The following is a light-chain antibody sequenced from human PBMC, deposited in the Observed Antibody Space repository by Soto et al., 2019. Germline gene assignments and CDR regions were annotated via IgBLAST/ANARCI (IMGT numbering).Light chain of an antibody. CDR3: QQANSYPIT. J-gene: IGKJ5*01. Sequence: DIQMTQSPSSVSASIGDRVTITCRASQDIRSWLAWYQQKPGKAPKLLIYTASSLQSGVSSRFSGSGSGTDFTLTISSLQPEDFATYYCQQANSYPITFGQGTRLEI. CDR1: QDIRSW. V-gene: IGKV1-12*01. CDR2: TAS.